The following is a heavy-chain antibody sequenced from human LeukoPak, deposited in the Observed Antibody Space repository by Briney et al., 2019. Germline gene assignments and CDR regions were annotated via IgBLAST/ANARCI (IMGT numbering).Heavy chain of an antibody. CDR1: GFIVSTNY. Sequence: GGSLRLSCAAFGFIVSTNYMSWVRQAPGKGLEWVSVIYSGGSTYYADSVKGRFTISRDNSKNTLYLQMNSLRAEDTAVYYCAREWFGDQGGYWGQGTLVTVSS. CDR3: AREWFGDQGGY. CDR2: IYSGGST. V-gene: IGHV3-53*01. J-gene: IGHJ4*02. D-gene: IGHD3-10*01.